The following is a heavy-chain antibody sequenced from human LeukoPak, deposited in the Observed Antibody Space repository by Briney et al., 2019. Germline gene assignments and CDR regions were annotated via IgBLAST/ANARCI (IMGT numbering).Heavy chain of an antibody. CDR3: APSTGVVAAATGGSASA. CDR2: MSYDGINK. J-gene: IGHJ4*02. Sequence: AGGSLRLSCAASGFTFSSYGMHWVRQAPGKGLEWVAFMSYDGINKYYADSVKGRFTISRDNSKNTLYLQMNSLRAEDTAVYYCAPSTGVVAAATGGSASAWGQGTLVTVSS. V-gene: IGHV3-30*03. D-gene: IGHD2-15*01. CDR1: GFTFSSYG.